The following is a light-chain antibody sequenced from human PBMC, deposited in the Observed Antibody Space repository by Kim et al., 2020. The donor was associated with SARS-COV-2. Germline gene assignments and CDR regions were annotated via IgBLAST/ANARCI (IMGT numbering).Light chain of an antibody. CDR2: DVS. CDR1: SSDVGGYNY. J-gene: IGLJ2*01. CDR3: SSYTTTATVV. V-gene: IGLV2-14*04. Sequence: GQSITISCTGTSSDVGGYNYVSWYQQHPGKAPKPMIYDVSKRPSGVSNRFSGSKSGNTASLTISGLQAEDEADYYCSSYTTTATVVFGGGTQLTVL.